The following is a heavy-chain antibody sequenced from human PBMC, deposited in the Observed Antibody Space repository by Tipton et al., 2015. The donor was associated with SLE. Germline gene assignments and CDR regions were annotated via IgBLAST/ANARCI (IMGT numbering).Heavy chain of an antibody. D-gene: IGHD5-12*01. Sequence: TLSLTCTVSGGSISSHYWSWIRQSPGKGLEWIGYIYYTGSTNYNPSLKSRVTISLDTSKNQFSLKVRSVTAADTAVYWCARGVATIDGDAFDIWGPGTMVTVSS. CDR1: GGSISSHY. CDR3: ARGVATIDGDAFDI. J-gene: IGHJ3*02. CDR2: IYYTGST. V-gene: IGHV4-59*11.